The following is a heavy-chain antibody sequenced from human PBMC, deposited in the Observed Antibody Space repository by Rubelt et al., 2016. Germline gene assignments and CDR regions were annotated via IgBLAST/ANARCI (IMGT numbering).Heavy chain of an antibody. Sequence: AMHWVRQAPGKGLKWVAVISYDGAKKYYADSVTGRFTISRDNSKNTLYLQINTLRAEDTALYYCASGSYDSLDYWGQGTLVTVSS. D-gene: IGHD1-26*01. J-gene: IGHJ4*02. CDR2: ISYDGAKK. V-gene: IGHV3-30*04. CDR3: ASGSYDSLDY. CDR1: A.